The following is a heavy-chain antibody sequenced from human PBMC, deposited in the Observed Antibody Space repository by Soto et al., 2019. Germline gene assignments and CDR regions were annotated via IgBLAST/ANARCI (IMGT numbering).Heavy chain of an antibody. D-gene: IGHD3-22*01. V-gene: IGHV3-30*18. Sequence: QVQLVESGGGVVQPGRSLRLSCAASGFTFSSYGMHWVRQAPGKGLEWVAVISYDGSNKYYADSVKGRFTIYRDNSKNTLYLQMNSLRAEDTAVYYCAKAYYYDSSGYRAWYYFDYWGQGTLVTVSS. CDR1: GFTFSSYG. J-gene: IGHJ4*02. CDR2: ISYDGSNK. CDR3: AKAYYYDSSGYRAWYYFDY.